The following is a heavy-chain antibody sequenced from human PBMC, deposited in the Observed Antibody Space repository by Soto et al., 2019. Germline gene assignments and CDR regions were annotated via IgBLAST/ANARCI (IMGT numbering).Heavy chain of an antibody. Sequence: SETLSLTCTVSGGSISSYYWSWIRQPPGKRLEYIGYIHHSGRTTYNPFLKSRVTVSVDASKNQFSLRLSSVNAADTAVYYCASLLYSYWYFDLWGRGTLVTVSS. V-gene: IGHV4-59*08. J-gene: IGHJ2*01. CDR1: GGSISSYY. D-gene: IGHD3-3*01. CDR3: ASLLYSYWYFDL. CDR2: IHHSGRT.